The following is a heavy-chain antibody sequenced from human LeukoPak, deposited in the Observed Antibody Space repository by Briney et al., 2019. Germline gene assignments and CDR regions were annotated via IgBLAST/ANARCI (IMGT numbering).Heavy chain of an antibody. CDR3: ARRIVGFRKRNDY. D-gene: IGHD2-15*01. J-gene: IGHJ4*02. CDR2: MNPNSGNT. V-gene: IGHV1-8*02. CDR1: VSTFTCIG. Sequence: ASVKVSFKCSVSTFTCIGQHSGRQPTGQGLEWMGWMNPNSGNTGYAQKFQGRVTMTRSSSVSTAYMELSNLTSEDTAVSYCARRIVGFRKRNDYWGQGTLVTVSS.